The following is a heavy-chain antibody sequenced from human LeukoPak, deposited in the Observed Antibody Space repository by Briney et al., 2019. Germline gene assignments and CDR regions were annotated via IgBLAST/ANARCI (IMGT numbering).Heavy chain of an antibody. CDR3: ARTNYYETSGWASGLSPFDM. V-gene: IGHV5-51*01. D-gene: IGHD3-22*01. CDR2: IYPVDSDT. CDR1: GNNFATHW. Sequence: GEALQISWKGSGNNFATHWIAWGRQAPGKGLEWIGVIYPVDSDTRYSPPFQGQVTISVDKSNSTAYLQWSSLKASDTAIYYCARTNYYETSGWASGLSPFDMWGRGTMVTVSS. J-gene: IGHJ3*02.